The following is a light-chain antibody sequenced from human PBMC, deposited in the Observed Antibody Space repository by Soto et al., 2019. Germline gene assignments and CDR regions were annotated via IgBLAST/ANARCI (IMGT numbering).Light chain of an antibody. V-gene: IGKV1-9*01. CDR1: RGISSY. CDR3: QQLNSYPQT. J-gene: IGKJ1*01. CDR2: SAS. Sequence: IQLTQSPSSLSASVGDRVTITCQASRGISSYLAWYQQKPGKAPKLLVYSASTLQSGVPSRFSGSGSGPDFTLTISSLQPEDSATYFCQQLNSYPQTFGQGTKVDIK.